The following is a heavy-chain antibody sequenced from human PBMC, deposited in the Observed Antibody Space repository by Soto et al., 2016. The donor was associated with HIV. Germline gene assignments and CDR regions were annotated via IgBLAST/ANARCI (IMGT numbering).Heavy chain of an antibody. V-gene: IGHV3-23*01. J-gene: IGHJ4*02. CDR3: TKDLPGRPVGARGRDYFDY. D-gene: IGHD1-26*01. CDR1: GFSFSTYA. Sequence: EVQLLESGGGLVQPGGSLRLSCAASGFSFSTYAMSWVRQAPGKGLERVASISGSGSSTYYADSVKGRFTISRDNSKNTLYLQMNSLRAEDTAVYYCTKDLPGRPVGARGRDYFDYWGQGTLVTVSS. CDR2: ISGSGSST.